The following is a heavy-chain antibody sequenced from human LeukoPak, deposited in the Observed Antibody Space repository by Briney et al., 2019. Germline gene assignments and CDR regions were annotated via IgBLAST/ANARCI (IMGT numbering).Heavy chain of an antibody. CDR2: IYTSGST. D-gene: IGHD6-19*01. J-gene: IGHJ4*02. CDR3: ARDRKYSSGWFNFDY. Sequence: PETLSLTCPVAGGSISSYYWSWIRQLAGKGMEWIGRIYTSGSTNYNPSLKSRVTMSVDTSKNQFSLKLSSVTAADTAVYYCARDRKYSSGWFNFDYWGQGTLVTVSS. CDR1: GGSISSYY. V-gene: IGHV4-4*07.